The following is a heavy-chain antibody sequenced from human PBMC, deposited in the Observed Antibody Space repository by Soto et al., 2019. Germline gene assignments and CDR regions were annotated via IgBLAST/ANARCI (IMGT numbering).Heavy chain of an antibody. J-gene: IGHJ5*02. Sequence: ETLSLTCGVSGGTVASSHWWSWVRQSPGGGLEWIGNVYHTGDTNLNPSLQSRVTISVDKSNNQFSLRLNSLTAADTAVYFCAREIVTAGGNNYFDPWGPGTLVTVSS. CDR1: GGTVASSHW. D-gene: IGHD2-21*02. CDR2: VYHTGDT. V-gene: IGHV4-4*01. CDR3: AREIVTAGGNNYFDP.